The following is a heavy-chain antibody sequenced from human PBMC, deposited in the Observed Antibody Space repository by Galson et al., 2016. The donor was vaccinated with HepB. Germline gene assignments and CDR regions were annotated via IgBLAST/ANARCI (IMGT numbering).Heavy chain of an antibody. J-gene: IGHJ4*02. CDR2: ITGDRANA. V-gene: IGHV3-43*01. CDR1: GFTFGTYT. D-gene: IGHD4-23*01. Sequence: SLRLSCAASGFTFGTYTMHWIRQAPGEGLQWVSLITGDRANAYYADSVKGRFTISRDNRKNSLYLQVNSLRTEDTPLYYCAKGHGGYSGFDYWGQGTLVTVSS. CDR3: AKGHGGYSGFDY.